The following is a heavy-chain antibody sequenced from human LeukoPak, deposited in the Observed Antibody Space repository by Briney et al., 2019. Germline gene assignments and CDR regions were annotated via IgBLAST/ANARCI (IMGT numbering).Heavy chain of an antibody. D-gene: IGHD5-24*01. CDR2: ISSGSSHI. CDR1: GFTFSIHS. V-gene: IGHV3-21*01. Sequence: GGSLRLSCAASGFTFSIHSMSWVRQSPGKRLEWVSSISSGSSHIYYADSMKGRFTISRDNAKNSLFLQMNSLRAEDTAVYYCARDLRTQLDGYSPPYHFDYWGQGALVTVSS. CDR3: ARDLRTQLDGYSPPYHFDY. J-gene: IGHJ4*02.